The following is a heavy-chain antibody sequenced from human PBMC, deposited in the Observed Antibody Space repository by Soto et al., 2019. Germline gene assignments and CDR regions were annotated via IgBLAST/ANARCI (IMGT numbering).Heavy chain of an antibody. CDR1: GFTFSSYG. D-gene: IGHD5-12*01. CDR3: AKLGGYSGYDYYDY. Sequence: PGGSLRLSCAASGFTFSSYGMHWVRQAPGKGLEWVAVISYDGSNKYYADSVKGRFTISRDNSKNTLYLQMNSLRAEDTAVYYCAKLGGYSGYDYYDYWGQGTLVTVSS. V-gene: IGHV3-30*18. J-gene: IGHJ4*02. CDR2: ISYDGSNK.